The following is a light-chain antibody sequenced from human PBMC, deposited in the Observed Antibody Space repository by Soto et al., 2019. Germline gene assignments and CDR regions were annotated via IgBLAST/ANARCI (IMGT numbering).Light chain of an antibody. Sequence: EIVLTQSPGTLSLSPGERATLSCRASQSVSSSYLAWYQQKPGQAPRLLIYAASSRATGIPDRFSGSGSGTDFNLTISRLEPEDFAVYYCQQYNTSPYTFGQGTKLEIK. J-gene: IGKJ2*01. CDR2: AAS. V-gene: IGKV3-20*01. CDR3: QQYNTSPYT. CDR1: QSVSSSY.